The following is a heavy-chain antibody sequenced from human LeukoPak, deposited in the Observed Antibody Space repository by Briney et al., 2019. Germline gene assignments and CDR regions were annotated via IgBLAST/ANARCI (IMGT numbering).Heavy chain of an antibody. D-gene: IGHD2-2*01. CDR3: ACLTYDYGDY. CDR2: IIPIFGTA. J-gene: IGHJ4*02. CDR1: GGTFSSYA. Sequence: PRASVKVSCKASGGTFSSYAISWVRQAPGQGLEWMGGIIPIFGTANYAQKFQGRVTITADESTSTAYMELSSLRSEDTAVYYCACLTYDYGDYWGQGTLVTVSS. V-gene: IGHV1-69*13.